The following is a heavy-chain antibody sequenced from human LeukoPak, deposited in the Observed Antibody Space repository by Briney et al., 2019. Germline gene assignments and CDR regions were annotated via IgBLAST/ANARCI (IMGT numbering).Heavy chain of an antibody. CDR2: IRSGGSYI. D-gene: IGHD6-6*01. V-gene: IGHV3-21*01. Sequence: GGSLRLSCAASGFTFSTYILDWVRQAPGKGLEWVSSIRSGGSYIYYADSVKGRFTISRDNAKNSLYLQMNSLRAEDTAVYYCARVLKDSSSTDYYFDYWGQGTLVTVSS. CDR3: ARVLKDSSSTDYYFDY. J-gene: IGHJ4*02. CDR1: GFTFSTYI.